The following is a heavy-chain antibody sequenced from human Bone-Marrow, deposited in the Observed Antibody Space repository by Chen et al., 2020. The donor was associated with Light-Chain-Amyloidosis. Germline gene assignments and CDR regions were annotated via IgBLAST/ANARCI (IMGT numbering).Heavy chain of an antibody. J-gene: IGHJ6*02. CDR2: INHSGST. Sequence: QVQLQQWGAGLLKPSETLSLTCAVYGGSFSGYYWSWIRQPPGKGLEWIGEINHSGSTNYNPSLKSRVTISVDTSKNQFSLKLSSVTAAETAVYYCARDRPILRFLEWLSPNGMDVWGQGTTVTVSS. CDR1: GGSFSGYY. D-gene: IGHD3-3*01. V-gene: IGHV4-34*01. CDR3: ARDRPILRFLEWLSPNGMDV.